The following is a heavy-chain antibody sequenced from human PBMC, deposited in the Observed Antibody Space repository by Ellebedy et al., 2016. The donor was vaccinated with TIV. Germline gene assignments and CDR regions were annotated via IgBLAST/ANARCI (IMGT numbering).Heavy chain of an antibody. CDR2: IKQDGSEK. Sequence: GGSLRLSXAASGFTFSTYWMSWVRQAPGKGLEWVANIKQDGSEKHYVDSVKGRFTISRDNAKSSLYLQMNSLRLEDTALCYCSSHVDTSMTHWGQGTLVTVSS. J-gene: IGHJ4*02. CDR3: SSHVDTSMTH. D-gene: IGHD5-18*01. CDR1: GFTFSTYW. V-gene: IGHV3-7*01.